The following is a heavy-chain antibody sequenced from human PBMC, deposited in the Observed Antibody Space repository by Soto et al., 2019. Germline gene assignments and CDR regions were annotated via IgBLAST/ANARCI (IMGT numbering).Heavy chain of an antibody. J-gene: IGHJ6*02. CDR2: ISGSGANT. CDR1: GFTFSDYS. V-gene: IGHV3-23*01. Sequence: EVQLLESGGGLVQPGGSQRLSCAASGFTFSDYSMTWVRQAPGKGLEWVSSISGSGANTYYADSVKGRFTISRDNAKNTLSLQMNTLRADDTAVYYCAKSPDFYYYGMDVWGQGTTVTVSS. CDR3: AKSPDFYYYGMDV.